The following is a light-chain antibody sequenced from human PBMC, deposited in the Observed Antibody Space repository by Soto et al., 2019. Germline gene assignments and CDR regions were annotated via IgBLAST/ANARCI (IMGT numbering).Light chain of an antibody. J-gene: IGKJ2*01. V-gene: IGKV1-39*01. Sequence: DIQMTQSPSSLSASVGDRVTITCRASQSISNYLNWYQQKPGKAPKLLIYAASSLQSGVPSRFSGSGSRTDFTLTISSLQPEDFATYFCQQSYSSRYTFGQGTKLEIK. CDR3: QQSYSSRYT. CDR1: QSISNY. CDR2: AAS.